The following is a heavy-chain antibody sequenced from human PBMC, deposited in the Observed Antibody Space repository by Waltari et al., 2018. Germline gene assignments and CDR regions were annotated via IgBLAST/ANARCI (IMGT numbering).Heavy chain of an antibody. V-gene: IGHV3-53*01. CDR3: TRGSADDS. J-gene: IGHJ4*02. CDR2: IYSGGKR. D-gene: IGHD6-25*01. Sequence: EALLVQSGGGMIKPGGPLRLSCEASGFNVNGNFMNWVRQAPGKGLQWVSTIYSGGKRFYADSVKGRFTLSRDDFTNILYLQMNSLRAEDTATYYCTRGSADDSWGQGTLVTISS. CDR1: GFNVNGNF.